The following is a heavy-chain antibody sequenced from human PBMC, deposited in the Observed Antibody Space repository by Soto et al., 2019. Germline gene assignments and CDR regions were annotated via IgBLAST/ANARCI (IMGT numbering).Heavy chain of an antibody. V-gene: IGHV3-30-3*01. CDR2: ISYDGSNK. J-gene: IGHJ4*02. CDR3: ARESEY. CDR1: GFIFSSYA. Sequence: PGGSLRLSCAASGFIFSSYAMHWVRQAPGKGLEWVAVISYDGSNKYYADSVKGRFTISRDNSKNTLYLQMNSLRAEDTAVYYCARESEYWGQGTLVTVSS.